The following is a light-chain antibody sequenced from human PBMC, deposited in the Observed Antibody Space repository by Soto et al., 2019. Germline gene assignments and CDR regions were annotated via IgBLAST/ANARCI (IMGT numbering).Light chain of an antibody. CDR1: QSISRY. J-gene: IGKJ5*01. V-gene: IGKV3-11*01. Sequence: EIVLTQSPATLSLSPGERATLSCRASQSISRYLAWFQQKPGQAPRLLISDASSRATGIPARFRGSGSGTDFTLTISSLEPEDFAVYYCQHRSNWPPITFGHGTRLEI. CDR2: DAS. CDR3: QHRSNWPPIT.